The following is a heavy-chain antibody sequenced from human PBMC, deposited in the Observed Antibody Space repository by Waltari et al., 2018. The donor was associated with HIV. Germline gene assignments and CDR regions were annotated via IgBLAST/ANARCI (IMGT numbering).Heavy chain of an antibody. J-gene: IGHJ5*01. Sequence: EVRLVQSGAVIKRPGDSLKIPCKASGYTFTSYWIGWVGQTAGRGLEWIGGLYPHSGRVQYNPSFHGRGGISTDWSTRTAYLEWRSLTALDTGVYYCARRPDYGGDWFDSWGQGSLVSVSS. V-gene: IGHV5-51*03. CDR3: ARRPDYGGDWFDS. CDR2: LYPHSGRV. CDR1: GYTFTSYW. D-gene: IGHD3-10*01.